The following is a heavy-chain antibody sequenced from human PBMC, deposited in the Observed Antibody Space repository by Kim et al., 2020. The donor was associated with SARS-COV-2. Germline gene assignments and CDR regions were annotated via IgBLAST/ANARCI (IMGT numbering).Heavy chain of an antibody. V-gene: IGHV4-34*01. D-gene: IGHD5-12*01. CDR2: GST. Sequence: GSTHYTPSLKSRVTMSVDTSKNQFSLKLSSVTAADTAVYYCARESGYVAYWGQGTLVTVSS. J-gene: IGHJ4*02. CDR3: ARESGYVAY.